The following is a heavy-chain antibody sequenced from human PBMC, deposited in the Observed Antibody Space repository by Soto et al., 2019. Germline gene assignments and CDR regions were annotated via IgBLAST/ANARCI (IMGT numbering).Heavy chain of an antibody. D-gene: IGHD2-15*01. J-gene: IGHJ4*02. Sequence: SETLSLTCPVSGGSISSDDYYWTWIRQPPGEGLEWIGYIYYTGRTSSTPSLESRVTISIDTSKNQFSLKLSSVSAADTAVYYCAREGSSSPEYFDFWGPGTLVTVSS. CDR3: AREGSSSPEYFDF. V-gene: IGHV4-30-4*01. CDR1: GGSISSDDYY. CDR2: IYYTGRT.